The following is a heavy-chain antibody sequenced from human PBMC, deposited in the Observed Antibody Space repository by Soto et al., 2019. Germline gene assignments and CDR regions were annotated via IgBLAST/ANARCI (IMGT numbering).Heavy chain of an antibody. CDR1: GGTFSSYT. V-gene: IGHV1-69*02. CDR3: ARSYYYDSSGYRSWFDP. Sequence: QVQLVQSGAEVKKPGSSVKVSCKASGGTFSSYTISWVRQAPGQGLEWMGRIIPILGIANYAQKFQGRVTITADKSTSTAYMELSSLRSEDTAVYYCARSYYYDSSGYRSWFDPWGQGTLVTVCS. CDR2: IIPILGIA. D-gene: IGHD3-22*01. J-gene: IGHJ5*02.